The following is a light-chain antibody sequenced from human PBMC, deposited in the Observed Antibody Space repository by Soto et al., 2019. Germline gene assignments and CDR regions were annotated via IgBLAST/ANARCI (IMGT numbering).Light chain of an antibody. CDR1: SSDVGSYNL. V-gene: IGLV2-23*01. CDR3: CSYAGSNTGV. J-gene: IGLJ3*02. CDR2: EGS. Sequence: QSALTQPASVSGSPGQSITISCTGTSSDVGSYNLVSWYQQHPGKAPKLMIYEGSKRPSGVSNRFSGSKSGNTASLTISGLHAEDEADYYCCSYAGSNTGVFGGGTKLTVL.